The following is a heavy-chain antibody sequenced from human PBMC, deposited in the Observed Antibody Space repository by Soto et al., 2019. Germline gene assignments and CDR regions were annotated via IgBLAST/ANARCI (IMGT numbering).Heavy chain of an antibody. Sequence: SQTLSLTCVISGDSVSSYSAAWNWIRQSPLRGLEWLGRTYYRSNWYSDYAVSVKSRITTNPDTSKNQFSLQLNSVTPEDTAVYYCARQQGPFDYWGQGTLVTVSS. CDR2: TYYRSNWYS. CDR3: ARQQGPFDY. J-gene: IGHJ4*02. CDR1: GDSVSSYSAA. V-gene: IGHV6-1*01.